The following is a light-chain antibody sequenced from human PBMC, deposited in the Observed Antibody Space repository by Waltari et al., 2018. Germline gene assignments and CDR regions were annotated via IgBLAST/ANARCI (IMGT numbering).Light chain of an antibody. CDR3: MQGTHWPPWT. J-gene: IGKJ1*01. V-gene: IGKV2-30*02. Sequence: DVLMTQSSLSPRVTLGQPASISCRARQSLVHSAGNTYLSWFQQRPGQSPRRLIYKVSNRDSGVPDRFSGSGSGTDFTLKISRVEAEDVGVYYCMQGTHWPPWTFGQGTKVEIQ. CDR1: QSLVHSAGNTY. CDR2: KVS.